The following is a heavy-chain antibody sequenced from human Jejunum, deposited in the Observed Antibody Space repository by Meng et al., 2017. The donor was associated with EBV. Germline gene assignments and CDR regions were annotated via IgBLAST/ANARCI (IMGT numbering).Heavy chain of an antibody. D-gene: IGHD1-14*01. J-gene: IGHJ4*02. CDR1: GFNVSVYW. V-gene: IGHV3-74*01. CDR3: AKDLSWNQADY. Sequence: VQLVASGGGAGPPVGALTISCAASGFNVSVYWMHWFRQAAGKGLVWVIRINTDGSITHYADSVKGRFTVSRDNARNTLYMQLNSLRAEDKAMYYCAKDLSWNQADYWGQGILVTVSS. CDR2: INTDGSIT.